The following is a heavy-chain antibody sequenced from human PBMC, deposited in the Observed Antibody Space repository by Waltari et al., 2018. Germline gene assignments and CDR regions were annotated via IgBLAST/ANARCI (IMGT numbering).Heavy chain of an antibody. J-gene: IGHJ4*02. V-gene: IGHV1-3*01. CDR1: GYTFTSYA. D-gene: IGHD5-12*01. Sequence: QVQLVQSGAEVKKPGASVKVSCKASGYTFTSYAMHWVRQAPGQRLEWMGWINAGNGNTKYSQKFQGRVTSTRDTSASTAYMELSSLRSEDTAVYYCARSREEWLRLGLDYWGQGTLVTVSS. CDR3: ARSREEWLRLGLDY. CDR2: INAGNGNT.